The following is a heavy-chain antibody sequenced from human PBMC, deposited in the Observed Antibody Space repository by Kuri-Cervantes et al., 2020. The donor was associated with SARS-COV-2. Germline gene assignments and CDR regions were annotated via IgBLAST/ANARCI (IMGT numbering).Heavy chain of an antibody. D-gene: IGHD3-3*01. CDR1: GFTFSSYS. J-gene: IGHJ6*02. CDR3: ARDLLNVWSGYYYYYGMDV. CDR2: ISSSSSTI. V-gene: IGHV3-48*02. Sequence: GGSLRFSCAASGFTFSSYSMNWVRQAPGKGLEWVSYISSSSSTIYYADSVKGRFTISRDNAKNSLYLQMNSLRDEDTAVYYCARDLLNVWSGYYYYYGMDVWGQGTTVTVSS.